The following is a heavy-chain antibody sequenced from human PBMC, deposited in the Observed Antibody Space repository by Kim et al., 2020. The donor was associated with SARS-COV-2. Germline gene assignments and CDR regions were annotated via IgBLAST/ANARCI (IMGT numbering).Heavy chain of an antibody. V-gene: IGHV3-15*01. CDR2: IKSKTDGGTT. J-gene: IGHJ4*02. Sequence: GGSLRLSCAASGFTFSNAWMSWVRQAPGKGLEWVGRIKSKTDGGTTDYAAPVKGRFTISRDDSKNKLYLQMNSLKTEDTAVYYCTTLPITIFGVVMYYFEYWGQRTLVTVSS. CDR3: TTLPITIFGVVMYYFEY. D-gene: IGHD3-3*01. CDR1: GFTFSNAW.